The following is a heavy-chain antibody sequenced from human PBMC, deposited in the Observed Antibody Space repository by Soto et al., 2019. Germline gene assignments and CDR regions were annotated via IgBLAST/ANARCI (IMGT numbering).Heavy chain of an antibody. Sequence: ETLSLTCTVSGGSISGYYWSWIRQSPEKGLEYIGYISYSGSTNYNPSLKSRVTTSLDTSKNQFPLKLSSVTAADTAIYYCASLNFDILTGYYAFDLWGQGTMVTVSS. CDR1: GGSISGYY. J-gene: IGHJ3*01. CDR3: ASLNFDILTGYYAFDL. D-gene: IGHD3-9*01. CDR2: ISYSGST. V-gene: IGHV4-59*08.